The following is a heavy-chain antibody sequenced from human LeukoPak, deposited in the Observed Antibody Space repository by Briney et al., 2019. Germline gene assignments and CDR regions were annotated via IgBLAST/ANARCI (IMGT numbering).Heavy chain of an antibody. CDR2: ISSSSSYI. V-gene: IGHV3-21*01. D-gene: IGHD6-19*01. Sequence: GGSLRLSCAASGFTFSSYSMNWVRQAPGKGLEWVSSISSSSSYIYYADSVKGRFTISRDNAKNSLYLQMNSLGAEDTAVYYCAREGIAVAGTGDYWGQGTLVTVSS. J-gene: IGHJ4*02. CDR1: GFTFSSYS. CDR3: AREGIAVAGTGDY.